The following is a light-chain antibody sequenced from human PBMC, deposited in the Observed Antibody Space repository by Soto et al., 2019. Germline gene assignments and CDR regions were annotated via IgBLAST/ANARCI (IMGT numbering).Light chain of an antibody. V-gene: IGKV3-15*01. Sequence: EIVMTKSPATLSVSPGERAALSCRASQSVRSNLAWYQQKPGHAPRLLIYGASTRATGIPARFSGSGSGTEFTLTISSLQSEDFAVYYCQQYNNWPWTFGQGTKV. CDR1: QSVRSN. CDR2: GAS. J-gene: IGKJ1*01. CDR3: QQYNNWPWT.